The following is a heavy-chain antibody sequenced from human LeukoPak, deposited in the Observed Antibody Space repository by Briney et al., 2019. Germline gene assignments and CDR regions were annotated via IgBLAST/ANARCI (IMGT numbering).Heavy chain of an antibody. D-gene: IGHD4-11*01. Sequence: GASVKVSCKASGYTFTSYHIHWVRQAPGQGLEWMGIINPSGGGTTYAQKFQGRVTMTRDTSTTTVYMELSSLRSEDTAVYYCARGTTVTTWTFFDYWGQGTLVTVSS. CDR1: GYTFTSYH. CDR3: ARGTTVTTWTFFDY. V-gene: IGHV1-46*01. CDR2: INPSGGGT. J-gene: IGHJ4*02.